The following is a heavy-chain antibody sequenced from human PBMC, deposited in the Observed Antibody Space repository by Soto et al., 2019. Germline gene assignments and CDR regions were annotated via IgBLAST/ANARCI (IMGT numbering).Heavy chain of an antibody. CDR1: GGSISSSNW. D-gene: IGHD2-15*01. CDR2: IYHSGRT. V-gene: IGHV4-4*02. Sequence: QVQLQESGPGLVKPSGTLSLTCAVSGGSISSSNWWSWVRQPPGKGLEWIGEIYHSGRTNYNPSLKRRVTISVDKSQILFSLQLTSVTAADTAVYYCASVGCSGGTCYSEKYYFDYWGQGTLVTVSS. CDR3: ASVGCSGGTCYSEKYYFDY. J-gene: IGHJ4*02.